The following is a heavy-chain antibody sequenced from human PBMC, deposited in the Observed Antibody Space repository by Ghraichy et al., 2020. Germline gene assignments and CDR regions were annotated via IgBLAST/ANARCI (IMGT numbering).Heavy chain of an antibody. V-gene: IGHV3-23*01. D-gene: IGHD6-19*01. J-gene: IGHJ5*02. CDR2: ISGSGGST. Sequence: GESLNISCAASGFTFSSYAMSWVRQAPGKGLEWVSAISGSGGSTYYADSVKGRFTISRDNSKNTLYLQMNSLRAEDTAVYYCAGGWYIGWFDPWGQGTLVTVSS. CDR3: AGGWYIGWFDP. CDR1: GFTFSSYA.